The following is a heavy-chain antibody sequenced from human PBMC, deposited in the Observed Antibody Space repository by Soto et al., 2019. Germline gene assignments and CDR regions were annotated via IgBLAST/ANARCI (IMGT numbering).Heavy chain of an antibody. Sequence: SLRLSCAASGFTFSSYAMSWVRQAPGKGLEWVSAISGSGGSTYYADSVKGRFTISRDNSKNTLYLQMNSLRAEDTAVYYCAKDLTGYSSGWYQDDFDIWGQGTMVTVSS. J-gene: IGHJ3*02. V-gene: IGHV3-23*01. CDR1: GFTFSSYA. D-gene: IGHD6-19*01. CDR2: ISGSGGST. CDR3: AKDLTGYSSGWYQDDFDI.